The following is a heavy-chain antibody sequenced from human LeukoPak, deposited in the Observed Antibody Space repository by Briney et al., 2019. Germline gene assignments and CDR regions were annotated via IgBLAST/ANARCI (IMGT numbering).Heavy chain of an antibody. CDR3: ARDHYYSGSGSYYN. J-gene: IGHJ4*02. D-gene: IGHD3-10*01. CDR2: ISDDRINT. V-gene: IGHV3-74*01. Sequence: PGGSLRLSCVASGFSFSSYWLHWVRQAQGKGLVLVSRISDDRINTNYADSVKGRFTISRDNATNTLYLQMNSLRAEDTAVYYCARDHYYSGSGSYYNWGQGTLVTVSS. CDR1: GFSFSSYW.